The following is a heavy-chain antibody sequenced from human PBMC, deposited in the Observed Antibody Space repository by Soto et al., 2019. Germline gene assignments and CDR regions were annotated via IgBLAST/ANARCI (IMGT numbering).Heavy chain of an antibody. V-gene: IGHV3-49*04. CDR3: TKIEGKVGATAPDH. J-gene: IGHJ5*02. CDR2: IRSKPYGGTV. D-gene: IGHD1-26*01. Sequence: LRLSCTTSGFTFGDYAMSWVRQAPGKGLEWVGFIRSKPYGGTVEYAASVKARFTISRDDSKSIAYLQMNSLKIEDTAVYYCTKIEGKVGATAPDHWGQGTPVTVSS. CDR1: GFTFGDYA.